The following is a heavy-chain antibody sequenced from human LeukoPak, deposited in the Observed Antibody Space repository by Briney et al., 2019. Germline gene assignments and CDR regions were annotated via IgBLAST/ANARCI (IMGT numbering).Heavy chain of an antibody. CDR3: LVVDPDY. D-gene: IGHD5-12*01. V-gene: IGHV3-74*01. CDR1: GFTFSSYW. CDR2: INSDGSST. Sequence: GGSLRLSCAASGFTFSSYWMHWVRQAPGKGLVWVSRINSDGSSTSYAGSVRGRFTISRDNAKNTLYLQMNSLRAEDTAVYYCLVVDPDYWGQGTLVTVSP. J-gene: IGHJ4*02.